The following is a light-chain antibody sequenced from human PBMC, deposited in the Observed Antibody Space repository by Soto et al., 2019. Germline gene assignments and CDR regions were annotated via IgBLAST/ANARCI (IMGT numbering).Light chain of an antibody. CDR3: QQRSNLVS. CDR2: DAT. Sequence: EIVMTQSPATLSVSPGERATLSCRASQSVITYLGWYQQKPGQAPRLLIYDATNRATGIPARFSGSGSGTDFTLTISSLEPEDFAIYYCQQRSNLVSFGQGTKGGYQ. CDR1: QSVITY. J-gene: IGKJ1*01. V-gene: IGKV3-11*01.